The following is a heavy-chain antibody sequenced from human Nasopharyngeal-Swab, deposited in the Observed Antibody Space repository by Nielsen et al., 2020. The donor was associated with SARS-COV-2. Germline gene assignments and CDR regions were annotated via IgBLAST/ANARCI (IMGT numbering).Heavy chain of an antibody. V-gene: IGHV3-7*01. CDR3: ARTDYGSTFDP. CDR2: IKEDGSDK. J-gene: IGHJ5*02. D-gene: IGHD4-23*01. CDR1: GFTFSSYW. Sequence: GGSLKISCAASGFTFSSYWMSWVRQAPGKGLEWVANIKEDGSDKYHVDSVKGRFIISRDNAKNSLYLQMNSLRAEDTAVYYCARTDYGSTFDPWGQGTLVTVSS.